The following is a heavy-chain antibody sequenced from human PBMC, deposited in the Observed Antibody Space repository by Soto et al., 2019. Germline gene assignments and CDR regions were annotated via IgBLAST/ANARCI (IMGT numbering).Heavy chain of an antibody. V-gene: IGHV4-39*07. CDR2: LYSARIA. CDR1: GGSISISNFY. D-gene: IGHD3-22*01. J-gene: IGHJ6*02. CDR3: ARGFHDSSGYFSSTPQYGMDV. Sequence: SETLSLTCSVSGGSISISNFYWGWVRQSPGRGLEWIGSLYSARIAYYNPSLKSRVTISVDTSKNQFSLKLSSVTAADTAVYYCARGFHDSSGYFSSTPQYGMDVWGQGTTVTVSS.